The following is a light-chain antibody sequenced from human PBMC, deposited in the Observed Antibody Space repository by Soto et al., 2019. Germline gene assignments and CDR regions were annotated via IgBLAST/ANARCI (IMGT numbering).Light chain of an antibody. CDR2: YGA. J-gene: IGKJ1*01. Sequence: EIVMTQAPATLSVSPGERATLSCRASQSVSSNFAGYQQKTGQAPRLLIDYGATRATTIPDRFSGSGSGTDFTLTISRLEAEDFAVYYCQQFGGTPPWTFGQGTKVDIK. CDR1: QSVSSN. CDR3: QQFGGTPPWT. V-gene: IGKV3-15*01.